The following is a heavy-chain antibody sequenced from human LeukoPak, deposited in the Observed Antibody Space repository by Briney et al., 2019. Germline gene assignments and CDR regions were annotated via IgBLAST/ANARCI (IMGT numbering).Heavy chain of an antibody. CDR3: ATGTSGSYYVGIVRPIDY. Sequence: ASVKVSIKVSGYTHPELPIHWVRQAPGKGLEWMGGFDPDDGETVYAQMFQGRVTMTEDTSSDTASMELSSLRSEDTAVYYCATGTSGSYYVGIVRPIDYWGQGTLVTVSS. D-gene: IGHD1-26*01. CDR1: GYTHPELP. CDR2: FDPDDGET. J-gene: IGHJ4*02. V-gene: IGHV1-24*01.